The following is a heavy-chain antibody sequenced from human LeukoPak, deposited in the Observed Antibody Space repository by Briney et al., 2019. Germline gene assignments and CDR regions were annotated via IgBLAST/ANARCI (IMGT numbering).Heavy chain of an antibody. Sequence: ASVKVSCKASGGTFSSYAISWVRQAPGQGPEWMGGIIPIFGTANYAQKFQGRVTITADESTSTAYMELSSLRSEDTAAYYCAREICSGGSCYDVGFDYWGQGTLVTVSS. J-gene: IGHJ4*02. D-gene: IGHD2-15*01. CDR1: GGTFSSYA. CDR3: AREICSGGSCYDVGFDY. V-gene: IGHV1-69*13. CDR2: IIPIFGTA.